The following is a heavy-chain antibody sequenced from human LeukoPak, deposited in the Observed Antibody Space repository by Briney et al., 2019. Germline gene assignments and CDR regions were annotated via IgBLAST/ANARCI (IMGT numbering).Heavy chain of an antibody. V-gene: IGHV3-30*18. CDR1: GFSFSTYG. CDR3: AKDLAPQSSSWPSDY. CDR2: ISWDGSNK. Sequence: GGSLRLSCAASGFSFSTYGMHWVRQAPGKGLEWVAVISWDGSNKYYAETAKGRFTISRDNSKNTLYLQMNSLRAEDTAVYYRAKDLAPQSSSWPSDYWGQGTLVAVSS. D-gene: IGHD6-13*01. J-gene: IGHJ4*02.